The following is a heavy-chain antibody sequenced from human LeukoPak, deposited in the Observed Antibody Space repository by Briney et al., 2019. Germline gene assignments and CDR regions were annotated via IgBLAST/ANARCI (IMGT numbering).Heavy chain of an antibody. CDR3: ARGLRSVGVVIIWYYGMDI. V-gene: IGHV3-30*03. D-gene: IGHD3-3*01. CDR2: ISYDGSNK. CDR1: GFTFSSYG. J-gene: IGHJ6*02. Sequence: PGGSLRLSCAASGFTFSSYGMHWVRQAPGKGLEWVAVISYDGSNKYYADSVKGRFTISRDNSKNTLYLQMNSLRSEDTAVYYCARGLRSVGVVIIWYYGMDIWGQGTTVTVSS.